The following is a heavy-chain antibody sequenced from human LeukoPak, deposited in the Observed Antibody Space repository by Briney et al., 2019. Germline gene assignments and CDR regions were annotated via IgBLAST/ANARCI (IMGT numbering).Heavy chain of an antibody. J-gene: IGHJ5*02. CDR2: IDPSGGST. Sequence: ASVKVSCKASGYTFTSYYMHWVRQAPGQGLEWMGIIDPSGGSTSYAQKFQGRVTMTRDMSTSTVYMELSSLRSEDTAVYYCARSIRWRAFGFDPWGQGTLVTVSS. V-gene: IGHV1-46*01. CDR1: GYTFTSYY. D-gene: IGHD3-16*01. CDR3: ARSIRWRAFGFDP.